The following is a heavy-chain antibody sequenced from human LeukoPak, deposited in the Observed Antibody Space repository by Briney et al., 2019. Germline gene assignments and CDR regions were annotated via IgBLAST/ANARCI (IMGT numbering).Heavy chain of an antibody. CDR2: FDPEDGET. D-gene: IGHD2-15*01. CDR1: GDTLTELS. V-gene: IGHV1-24*01. Sequence: ASVKVSCKVSGDTLTELSMHWVRQAPGKGLEWMGGFDPEDGETIYAQKFQGRVTMTEDTSTDTAYMELSSLRSEDTAVYYCVIRDQYSPDYWGQGTLVTVSS. J-gene: IGHJ4*02. CDR3: VIRDQYSPDY.